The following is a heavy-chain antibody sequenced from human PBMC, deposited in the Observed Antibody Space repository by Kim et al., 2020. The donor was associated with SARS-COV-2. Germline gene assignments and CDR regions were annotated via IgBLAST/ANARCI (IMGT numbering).Heavy chain of an antibody. J-gene: IGHJ6*02. CDR1: GFTVSSNY. CDR2: IYSGGST. CDR3: AREYTWNDVYYYYGMDV. Sequence: GGSLRLSCAASGFTVSSNYMSWVRQAPGKGLEWVSVIYSGGSTNYSDSAEGRFTISRDNSKNTLYFQMNSLRTEDTAVYYCAREYTWNDVYYYYGMDVWGQGTTVTVSS. D-gene: IGHD1-1*01. V-gene: IGHV3-53*01.